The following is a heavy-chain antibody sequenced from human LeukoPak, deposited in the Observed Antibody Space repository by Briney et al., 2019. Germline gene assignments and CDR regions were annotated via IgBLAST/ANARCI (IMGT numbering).Heavy chain of an antibody. J-gene: IGHJ3*02. CDR1: GFTFSDYY. Sequence: GGSLRLSCAASGFTFSDYYMSWIRQAPGKGLEWVSYISSSGSTIYYADSVKGRFTISRDNAKNSLYLQMNSLRAKDTAVYYCAKRAWKGGAFDIWGQGTMVTVSS. CDR2: ISSSGSTI. V-gene: IGHV3-11*01. D-gene: IGHD1-1*01. CDR3: AKRAWKGGAFDI.